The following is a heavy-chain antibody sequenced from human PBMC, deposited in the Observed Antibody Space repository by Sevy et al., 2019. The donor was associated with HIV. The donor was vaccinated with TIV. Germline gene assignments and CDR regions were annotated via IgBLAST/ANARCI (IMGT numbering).Heavy chain of an antibody. V-gene: IGHV3-9*01. D-gene: IGHD3-9*01. J-gene: IGHJ5*02. CDR2: IRWNSGNI. CDR3: TKDPKAVILNGYSDWFDP. Sequence: GGSLRLSCAASGFIFDEYGMHWVRQAPGKGLEWVAGIRWNSGNIGYADSVKGGFTISRDNAKNFLYLQMNSLKTEDTALYYCTKDPKAVILNGYSDWFDPWGQGTLVTVSS. CDR1: GFIFDEYG.